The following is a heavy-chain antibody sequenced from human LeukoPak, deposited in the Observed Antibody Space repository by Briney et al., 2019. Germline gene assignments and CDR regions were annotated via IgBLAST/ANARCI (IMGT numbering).Heavy chain of an antibody. V-gene: IGHV3-7*01. J-gene: IGHJ6*03. Sequence: GGSLRLSCAASGFTFSSYWMSWVRKAPGKGLEWVANIKQDGSEKYYVDSVKGRFTISRDNAKNSLYLRMNSLRVEDTAVYYCARDRYCGSGGCPMDVWGKGTTVTVSS. D-gene: IGHD2-15*01. CDR1: GFTFSSYW. CDR2: IKQDGSEK. CDR3: ARDRYCGSGGCPMDV.